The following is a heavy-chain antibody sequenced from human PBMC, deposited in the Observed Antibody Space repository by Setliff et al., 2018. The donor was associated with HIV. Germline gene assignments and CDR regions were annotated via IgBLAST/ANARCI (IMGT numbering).Heavy chain of an antibody. CDR1: GYTFTKYG. CDR2: INASGGST. J-gene: IGHJ4*02. Sequence: GASVKVSCKSSGYTFTKYGITWVRQAPGQGLEWMGIINASGGSTTYAQKLQGRVTMTRDTSTSTVYMELRSLRSEDTAVYYCARDKYSSSENFDYWGQGTLVTVSS. D-gene: IGHD6-6*01. V-gene: IGHV1-46*04. CDR3: ARDKYSSSENFDY.